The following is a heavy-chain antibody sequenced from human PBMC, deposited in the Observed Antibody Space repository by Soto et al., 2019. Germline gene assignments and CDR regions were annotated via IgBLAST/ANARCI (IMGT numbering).Heavy chain of an antibody. J-gene: IGHJ3*02. D-gene: IGHD1-26*01. CDR3: AKDPVVGTRRAFDI. Sequence: GGSLRLSCAASGFTVSDYFMSWIRQAPGKGPEYVSHISNSATTLYYSDSVKGRFTISRDSAKNSLILQMNSLRPEDSAVYYCAKDPVVGTRRAFDIWGQGTMVTVSS. V-gene: IGHV3-11*01. CDR1: GFTVSDYF. CDR2: ISNSATTL.